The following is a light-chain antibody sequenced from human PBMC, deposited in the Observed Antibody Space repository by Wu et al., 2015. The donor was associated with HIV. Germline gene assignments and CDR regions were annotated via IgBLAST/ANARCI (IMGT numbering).Light chain of an antibody. CDR1: QSICNF. CDR2: NTF. V-gene: IGKV3-11*01. CDR3: QHRCDWPFT. Sequence: ATLSCRASQSICNFFAWFQQKPGQAPRLLIYNTFTRATGTPARFSGSGSGTDFTLTISSLEPEDYAVYFCQHRCDWPFTFGPGTKVDFK. J-gene: IGKJ3*01.